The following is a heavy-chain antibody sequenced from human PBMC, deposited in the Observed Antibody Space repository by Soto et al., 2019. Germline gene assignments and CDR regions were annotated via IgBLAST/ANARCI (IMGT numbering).Heavy chain of an antibody. D-gene: IGHD1-1*01. V-gene: IGHV3-53*01. CDR3: ATWHEREHAYDV. CDR2: LYDVDGS. CDR1: GLTVSGKKY. J-gene: IGHJ3*01. Sequence: GGSLRLSCAASGLTVSGKKYVAWVRQAPGKGLEWVSALYDVDGSFYADSAKGRFTTSSDSSKTTVYLQMNGLRPDDTAVYYCATWHEREHAYDVWGQGTTVT.